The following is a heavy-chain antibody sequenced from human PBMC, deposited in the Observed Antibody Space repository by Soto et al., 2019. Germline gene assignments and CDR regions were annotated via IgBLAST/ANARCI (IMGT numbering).Heavy chain of an antibody. CDR2: VSDSGAKT. D-gene: IGHD3-10*01. J-gene: IGHJ4*02. CDR1: GFTFRTNP. CDR3: AKDFQFGGSGTGYFDN. Sequence: GGSLRLSCVASGFTFRTNPMSWVRQAPGKGLEWVSGVSDSGAKTYYADSVKGRFTVSRDNSKNTLYLEMKSLGAEDTAVYYCAKDFQFGGSGTGYFDNWGQGTLVTVS. V-gene: IGHV3-23*01.